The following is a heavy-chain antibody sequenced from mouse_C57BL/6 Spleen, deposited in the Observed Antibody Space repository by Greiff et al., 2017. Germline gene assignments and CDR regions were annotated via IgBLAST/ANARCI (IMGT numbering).Heavy chain of an antibody. CDR1: GYAFSSYW. V-gene: IGHV1-80*01. CDR3: ARSSYGNSFFYAMDY. CDR2: IYPGDGDT. J-gene: IGHJ4*01. D-gene: IGHD2-1*01. Sequence: QVQLQQSGAELVKPGASVKISCKASGYAFSSYWMNWVKQRPGKGLEWIGQIYPGDGDTNYNGKFKGKATLTADKSSSTAYMQLSSLTSEDSAVYFCARSSYGNSFFYAMDYWGQGTSVTVSS.